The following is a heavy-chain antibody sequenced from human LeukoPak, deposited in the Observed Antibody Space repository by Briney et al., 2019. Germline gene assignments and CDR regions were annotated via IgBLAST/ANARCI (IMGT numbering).Heavy chain of an antibody. J-gene: IGHJ6*03. CDR3: TRDRDYYDSSGYYGRHYYYMDV. CDR1: GFTFGDYA. CDR2: IRSKAYGGTT. V-gene: IGHV3-49*03. D-gene: IGHD3-22*01. Sequence: GGSLRLSCTASGFTFGDYAMSWFRQAPGKGLEWVGFIRSKAYGGTTEYAASVKGRFTISRDDSKSIAYLQMSSLKTEDTAVYYCTRDRDYYDSSGYYGRHYYYMDVWGKGTTVTVSS.